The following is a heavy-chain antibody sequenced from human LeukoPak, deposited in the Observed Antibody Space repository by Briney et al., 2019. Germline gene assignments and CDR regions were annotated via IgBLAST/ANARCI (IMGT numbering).Heavy chain of an antibody. V-gene: IGHV4-59*08. CDR1: GGSFSSYY. CDR3: ARHRSGWLQSSFDY. Sequence: SETLSLTCTVSGGSFSSYYWTWIRQPPGKGLEWIGYIDHSGSTNYNPSLKSRVTISVDTSKNQFSLKLSSVTAADTAVYYCARHRSGWLQSSFDYWGQGTLVTVSS. CDR2: IDHSGST. J-gene: IGHJ4*02. D-gene: IGHD5-24*01.